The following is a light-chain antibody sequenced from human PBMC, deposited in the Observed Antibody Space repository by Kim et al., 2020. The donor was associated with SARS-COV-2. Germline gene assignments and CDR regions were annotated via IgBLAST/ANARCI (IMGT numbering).Light chain of an antibody. CDR3: QQYNNWPPYT. Sequence: EIVMTQSPATLSVSPGERATLSCWASQSVSSNLAWYQQKPGQAPRLLIFDASTRATGIPARFSGSGSGTEFTLTISSLQSEDFAVYYCQQYNNWPPYTFGQGTKLGI. CDR2: DAS. J-gene: IGKJ2*01. CDR1: QSVSSN. V-gene: IGKV3-15*01.